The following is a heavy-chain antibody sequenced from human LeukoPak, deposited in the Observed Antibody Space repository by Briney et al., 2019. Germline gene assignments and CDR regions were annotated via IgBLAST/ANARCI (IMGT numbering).Heavy chain of an antibody. J-gene: IGHJ4*02. CDR2: IFYSGST. Sequence: PSETLSLTCTISGGSISSYYWSWIRQPPGKGLESIGYIFYSGSTNYNPSLKSRVTISVDTSKNQFSLKLSSVTAADTAVYYCAASPPRGRITMVRGVGAYYFDYWGQGTLVTVSS. CDR1: GGSISSYY. V-gene: IGHV4-59*12. D-gene: IGHD3-10*01. CDR3: AASPPRGRITMVRGVGAYYFDY.